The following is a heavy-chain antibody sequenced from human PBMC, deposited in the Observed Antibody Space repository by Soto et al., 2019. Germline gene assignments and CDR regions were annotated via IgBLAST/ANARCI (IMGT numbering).Heavy chain of an antibody. J-gene: IGHJ4*02. V-gene: IGHV3-66*01. CDR3: ARVGSFSKGSGSYKRFDY. D-gene: IGHD3-10*01. CDR1: GFTVSSNY. CDR2: IYSGGST. Sequence: GGSLRLSCAASGFTVSSNYMSWVRQAPGKGLEWVSVIYSGGSTYYADSVKGRFTISRDNSKNTLYLQMNSLRAEDTAVYYCARVGSFSKGSGSYKRFDYWGQGTLVTVSS.